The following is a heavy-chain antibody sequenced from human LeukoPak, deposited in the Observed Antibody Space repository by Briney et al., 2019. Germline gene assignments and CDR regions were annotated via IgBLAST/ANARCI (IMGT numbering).Heavy chain of an antibody. Sequence: GGSLRLSCAASGFTFSSYSMNWVRQAPGKGLEWVSSISSSSSYIYYADSVKGRFTISRDNAKNSLYLQMNSLRAEDTAVYYCAKDYSSGDPVDYWGQGTLVTVSS. D-gene: IGHD7-27*01. J-gene: IGHJ4*02. CDR1: GFTFSSYS. CDR3: AKDYSSGDPVDY. CDR2: ISSSSSYI. V-gene: IGHV3-21*01.